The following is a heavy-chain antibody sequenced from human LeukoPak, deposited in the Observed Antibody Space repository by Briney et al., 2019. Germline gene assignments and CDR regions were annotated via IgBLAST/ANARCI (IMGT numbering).Heavy chain of an antibody. J-gene: IGHJ3*02. CDR1: GGSISSYY. D-gene: IGHD2-15*01. V-gene: IGHV4-59*01. CDR2: IYYSGRT. Sequence: SETLSLTCTVSGGSISSYYWSWIRQPPGKGLEWIGYIYYSGRTNYNPSRKSRVTISVDTSQNQFSLTLDSFTAPDPALFFLARAQATPALVAFDIWGQGTMVTVSS. CDR3: ARAQATPALVAFDI.